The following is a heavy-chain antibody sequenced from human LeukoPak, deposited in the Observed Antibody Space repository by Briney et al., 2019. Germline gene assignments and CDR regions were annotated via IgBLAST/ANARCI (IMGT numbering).Heavy chain of an antibody. CDR1: GFSFSSYG. D-gene: IGHD3-22*01. CDR2: ISGSGGST. V-gene: IGHV3-23*01. Sequence: GGSLTLSCAASGFSFSSYGMSWVRQAPGKGLEWVSAISGSGGSTYYADSVRGRFTISRDNSKNTLYLQMNSLRAEDTAVYYCATPPVHYYDSSGTFHYWGQGTLVTVSS. J-gene: IGHJ4*02. CDR3: ATPPVHYYDSSGTFHY.